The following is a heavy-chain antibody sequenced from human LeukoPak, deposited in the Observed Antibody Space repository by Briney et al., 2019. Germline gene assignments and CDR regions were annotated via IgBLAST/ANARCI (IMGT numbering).Heavy chain of an antibody. CDR3: ARDTYYYASSGYYSPQGYYYYGMDV. CDR1: GFTFSSYA. V-gene: IGHV3-30-3*01. J-gene: IGHJ6*02. D-gene: IGHD3-22*01. CDR2: ISYDGSNN. Sequence: PGGSLRLSCAASGFTFSSYAMHWVRQAPGKVLEWVAVISYDGSNNYYADSVKGRFTISRDNSKNTLYLQMNSLRAEDTAVYYCARDTYYYASSGYYSPQGYYYYGMDVWGQGTTVTVSS.